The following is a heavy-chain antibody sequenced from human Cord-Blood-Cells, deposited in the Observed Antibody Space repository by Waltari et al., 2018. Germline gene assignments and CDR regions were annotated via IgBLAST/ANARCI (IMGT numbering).Heavy chain of an antibody. V-gene: IGHV4-34*01. J-gene: IGHJ4*02. Sequence: QVQLQQWGAGLLKPSETLSLTCAVYGGSFSGYSRRWIRPPPGKGLEWIGEINHSGRTNYNPSLKSRVTISVDTSKNQFSLKLSSVTAADTAVYYCARIGGGYYDFWSGYLPFDYWGQGTLVTVSS. CDR3: ARIGGGYYDFWSGYLPFDY. CDR1: GGSFSGYS. CDR2: INHSGRT. D-gene: IGHD3-3*01.